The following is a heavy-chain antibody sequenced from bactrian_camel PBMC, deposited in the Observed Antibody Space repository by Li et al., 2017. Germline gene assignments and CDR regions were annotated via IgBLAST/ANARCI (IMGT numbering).Heavy chain of an antibody. CDR1: GMSASSMC. J-gene: IGHJ4*01. D-gene: IGHD1*01. CDR3: TKDYVEGLGIDY. CDR2: IRADGTT. Sequence: HVQLVESGGGSVQVGGSLNLSCAATGMSASSMCMAWIRQVPGKQREWVSAIRADGTTAYADSVKGRFTISRDDAKNTLYLQLNSLKTEDTAMYYCTKDYVEGLGIDYWGQGTQVTVS. V-gene: IGHV3S1*01.